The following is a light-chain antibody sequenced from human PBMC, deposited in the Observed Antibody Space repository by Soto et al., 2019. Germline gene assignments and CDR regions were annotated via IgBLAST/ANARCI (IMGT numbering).Light chain of an antibody. V-gene: IGKV1-9*01. CDR3: QQTRAYPST. CDR1: QDITSY. Sequence: IQLTQSPSSLSASVGDSVTITCRSSQDITSYLAWYQQKPGKAPNLLIYGASTLQSGVPSRFSGSGSGTDFTLTISSLQAEDCASYYSQQTRAYPSTFGGGTKVDIK. CDR2: GAS. J-gene: IGKJ4*01.